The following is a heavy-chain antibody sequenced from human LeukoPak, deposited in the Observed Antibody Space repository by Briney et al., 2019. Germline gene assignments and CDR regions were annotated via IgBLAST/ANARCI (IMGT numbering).Heavy chain of an antibody. CDR1: GGTFSSYA. CDR2: IIPILGIA. J-gene: IGHJ4*02. CDR3: ARDRSWLRASYFDY. V-gene: IGHV1-69*04. D-gene: IGHD5-12*01. Sequence: SVKVSCKASGGTFSSYAISWVRQAPGQGLEWMGRIIPILGIANYAQKFQGRVTITADKSTSTAYMELSSLRSEDPAVYYCARDRSWLRASYFDYWGQGTLVTVSS.